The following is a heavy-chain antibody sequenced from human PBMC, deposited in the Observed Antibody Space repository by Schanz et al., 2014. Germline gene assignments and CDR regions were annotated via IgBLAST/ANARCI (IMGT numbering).Heavy chain of an antibody. CDR3: ARERPRKGDFDY. CDR1: GYTFTDYY. CDR2: IFLNDGGT. Sequence: QVQLLQSGAEVKKPGASVKVSCKASGYTFTDYYMQWVRQAPGQGLEWLGTIFLNDGGTHSAEKFQGRIIMTRDTSTSTVYLDLSSLRSEDTAVYYCARERPRKGDFDYWGQGTLVTVSS. V-gene: IGHV1-46*01. J-gene: IGHJ4*02. D-gene: IGHD1-26*01.